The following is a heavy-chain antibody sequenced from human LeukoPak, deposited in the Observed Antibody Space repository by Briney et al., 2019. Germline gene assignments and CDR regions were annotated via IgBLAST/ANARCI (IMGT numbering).Heavy chain of an antibody. J-gene: IGHJ5*02. V-gene: IGHV1-2*02. D-gene: IGHD5-12*01. CDR1: GYTFTGYY. Sequence: APVKVSCKASGYTFTGYYMHWVRQAPGQGLEWMGWINPNSGGTNYAQKFQGRVTMTRDTSISTAYMELSRLRSDDTAVYYCARALGYSGYDLRVDWFDPWGLGTLVTVSS. CDR2: INPNSGGT. CDR3: ARALGYSGYDLRVDWFDP.